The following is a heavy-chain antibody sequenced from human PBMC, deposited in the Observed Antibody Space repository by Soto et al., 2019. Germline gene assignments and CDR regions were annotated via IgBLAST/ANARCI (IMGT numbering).Heavy chain of an antibody. CDR3: ARGWPVASDFDY. CDR2: IIPILGIA. J-gene: IGHJ4*02. CDR1: GGTFSSYT. V-gene: IGHV1-69*02. Sequence: QVQLVQSGAEVKKPGSSVKVSCKASGGTFSSYTISWVRQAPGQGLEWMGRIIPILGIANYAQKFQGRVTITEDKSTSTAYMELSSLRSEDTAVYYCARGWPVASDFDYWGQGTLVTVSS. D-gene: IGHD2-15*01.